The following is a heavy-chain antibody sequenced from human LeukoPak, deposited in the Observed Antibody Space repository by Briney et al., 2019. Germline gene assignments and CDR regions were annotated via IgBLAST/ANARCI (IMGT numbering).Heavy chain of an antibody. V-gene: IGHV3-53*01. Sequence: GGSLRLSCAASGFTVNSNYLSWVRQAPGKGLEWVSTLYNTGNTYYANSVKGRFSISRDNSKNTLFLQMNSLRAEDTAVYYCARLTADGRLYFVDWGPGTLVTVFS. J-gene: IGHJ4*02. D-gene: IGHD6-13*01. CDR1: GFTVNSNY. CDR3: ARLTADGRLYFVD. CDR2: LYNTGNT.